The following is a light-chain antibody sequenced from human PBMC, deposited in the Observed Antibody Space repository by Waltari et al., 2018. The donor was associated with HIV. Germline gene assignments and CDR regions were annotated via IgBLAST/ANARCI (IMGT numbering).Light chain of an antibody. CDR2: DNN. CDR1: GSNIGNNS. Sequence: QSVLTQPPSVSAAPGQKVTIPCPGSGSNIGNNSVSWYQHLPGTAPKHLIYDNNRRPSGIPDRFSASKSGTSATLAITGLQTGDEADYYCGTWDSRLSAAVFGGGTKVTVL. J-gene: IGLJ2*01. V-gene: IGLV1-51*01. CDR3: GTWDSRLSAAV.